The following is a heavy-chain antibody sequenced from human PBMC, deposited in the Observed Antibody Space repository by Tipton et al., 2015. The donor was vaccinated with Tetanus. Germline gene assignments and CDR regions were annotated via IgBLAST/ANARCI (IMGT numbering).Heavy chain of an antibody. Sequence: TLSLTCAVYGGSFSGYYWTWIRQPPGKGLEWIGSIYFSGSTYYNPSLKSRVTIYVDTSKKQFSLRLSSVTAADTAVYYCARRDYSDSSVDNWGQGTLVTVSS. D-gene: IGHD3-22*01. CDR2: IYFSGST. CDR3: ARRDYSDSSVDN. CDR1: GGSFSGYY. V-gene: IGHV4-34*01. J-gene: IGHJ4*02.